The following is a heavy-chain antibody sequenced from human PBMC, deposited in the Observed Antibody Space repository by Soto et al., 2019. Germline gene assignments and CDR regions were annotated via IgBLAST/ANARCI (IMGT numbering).Heavy chain of an antibody. V-gene: IGHV3-23*01. Sequence: GGSLRLSCAASGFTFTEYAMTWVRQAPGKGLEWVSAMSGIGEDRGYGVSVKGRFTISRDNSKNTVYLQMNSLRAEDTAVYYCAKDGGDGYHRLDWGQRTLVTVSS. CDR2: MSGIGEDR. CDR1: GFTFTEYA. D-gene: IGHD3-16*01. CDR3: AKDGGDGYHRLD. J-gene: IGHJ4*02.